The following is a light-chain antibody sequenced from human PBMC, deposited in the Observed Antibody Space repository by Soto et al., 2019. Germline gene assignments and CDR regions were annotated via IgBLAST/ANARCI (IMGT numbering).Light chain of an antibody. Sequence: QSVLTQPPSVSGAPGQRVTISCTGSSSNIGAGYDVHWYQQLPGTAPKLLIYGNSNRPSGVPDRFSGSKSGTSASLAITGLQAEDEADYYCQPYDSSLSYVEFGGGTKLTVL. J-gene: IGLJ2*01. CDR2: GNS. CDR1: SSNIGAGYD. V-gene: IGLV1-40*01. CDR3: QPYDSSLSYVE.